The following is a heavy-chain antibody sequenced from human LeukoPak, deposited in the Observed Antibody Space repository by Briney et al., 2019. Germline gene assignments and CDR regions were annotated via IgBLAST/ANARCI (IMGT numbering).Heavy chain of an antibody. D-gene: IGHD6-19*01. CDR3: AKRGQWLSNRAIDY. Sequence: GGSLRLSCAASGFTFSSYAMSWVRQAPGKGLEWVSGISGNGVNTYHADSVKGRFTISRDNSKNTLYLQMNSLRAEDTAVYYCAKRGQWLSNRAIDYWGQGTLVTVSS. V-gene: IGHV3-23*01. CDR1: GFTFSSYA. CDR2: ISGNGVNT. J-gene: IGHJ4*02.